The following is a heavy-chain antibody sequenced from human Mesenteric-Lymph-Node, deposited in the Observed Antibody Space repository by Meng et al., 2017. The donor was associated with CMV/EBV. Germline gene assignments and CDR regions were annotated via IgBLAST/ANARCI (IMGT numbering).Heavy chain of an antibody. V-gene: IGHV4-30-4*08. J-gene: IGHJ4*02. D-gene: IGHD3-10*02. CDR1: GGSIRSGDYY. CDR2: IYYSGSA. Sequence: TLSLTCTVSGGSIRSGDYYWSWIRQPSGKGLEWIGYIYYSGSAYYNPSLKSRVTISLDTSKNQSSLNLSSVTAADTAVYYCARDVGGYMVDYWGQGTLVTVSS. CDR3: ARDVGGYMVDY.